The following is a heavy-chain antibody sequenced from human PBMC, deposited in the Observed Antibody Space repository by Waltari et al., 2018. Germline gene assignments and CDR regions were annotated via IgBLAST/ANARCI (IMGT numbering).Heavy chain of an antibody. D-gene: IGHD2-15*01. Sequence: QVQLVQSGAEVKKPGASVKVSCKASGYTFTSYAMHWVRQAPGQSLEWMGWINAGNGNTKYSQKFQGRVTITRDTSASTAYMELSSLRSEDTAVYYCARDPPFGYCSGGSCVDAFDIWGQGTMVTVSS. CDR2: INAGNGNT. CDR3: ARDPPFGYCSGGSCVDAFDI. V-gene: IGHV1-3*01. J-gene: IGHJ3*02. CDR1: GYTFTSYA.